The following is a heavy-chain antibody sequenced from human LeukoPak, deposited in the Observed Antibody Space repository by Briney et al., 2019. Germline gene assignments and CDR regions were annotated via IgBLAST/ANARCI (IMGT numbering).Heavy chain of an antibody. V-gene: IGHV3-66*02. J-gene: IGHJ3*02. CDR2: IYSGGSR. Sequence: GESLKISCAASGFTVSSNYMSWVRQAPGKGLEWVSVIYSGGSRYYADSVKGRFTISRDNSKNTLYLQMNSLRAEDTAVYYCARDLAFDSWGQGTMVTVSS. CDR3: ARDLAFDS. CDR1: GFTVSSNY.